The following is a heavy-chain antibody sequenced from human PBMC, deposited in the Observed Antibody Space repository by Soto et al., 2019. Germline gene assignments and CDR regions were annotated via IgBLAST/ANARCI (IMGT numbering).Heavy chain of an antibody. Sequence: TLPHPYSVSAAFPRPGGYYLCCILHPPGKGLEWIGYIYFSETTSYNPSLKSRVTISGDKSKNQFSLRLTSVTAADTAVYFCGIVDMITFGGITGPNNAFDRWGQGKMVTV. V-gene: IGHV4-30-4*08. J-gene: IGHJ3*01. CDR1: AAFPRPGGYY. CDR3: GIVDMITFGGITGPNNAFDR. D-gene: IGHD3-16*01. CDR2: IYFSETT.